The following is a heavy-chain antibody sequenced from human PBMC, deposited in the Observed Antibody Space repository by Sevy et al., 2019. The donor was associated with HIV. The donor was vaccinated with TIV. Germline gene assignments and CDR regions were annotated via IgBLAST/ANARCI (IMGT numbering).Heavy chain of an antibody. J-gene: IGHJ6*02. CDR2: VHHSGST. CDR3: ARIQQVVNYYNYYGLDV. D-gene: IGHD2-2*01. V-gene: IGHV4-34*01. Sequence: SETLSLTCSVYGGSLSGYYWSWIRQPPGKGLEWIGEVHHSGSTNYNPSLKSRVTMSVDTSKNQFSLNLSSVTAADTAVYYCARIQQVVNYYNYYGLDVWGQGTTVTVSS. CDR1: GGSLSGYY.